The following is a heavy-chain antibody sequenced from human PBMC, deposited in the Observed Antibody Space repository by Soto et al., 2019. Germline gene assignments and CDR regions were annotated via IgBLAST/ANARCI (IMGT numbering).Heavy chain of an antibody. V-gene: IGHV3-48*01. J-gene: IGHJ3*02. CDR3: ARVHDSNAFDI. D-gene: IGHD2-21*02. CDR1: GFTFSSYS. CDR2: ISSSSSTI. Sequence: EVQLVESGGGLVQPGGSLRLSCAASGFTFSSYSMNWVRQAPGKGLEWVSYISSSSSTIYYADSVKGRFTISRDNAKNSLYLQMNSLRAEDTAEYYCARVHDSNAFDIWGQGTMVTVSS.